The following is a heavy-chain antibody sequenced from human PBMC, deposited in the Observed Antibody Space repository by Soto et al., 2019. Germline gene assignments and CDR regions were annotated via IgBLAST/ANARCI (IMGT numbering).Heavy chain of an antibody. CDR2: ISGIGGST. CDR3: ARGSSGYISSWYYFDY. J-gene: IGHJ4*02. CDR1: GFTFTDYA. Sequence: VGPLRLSCGASGFTFTDYALSWVRQAPGEGLEWVATISGIGGSTYLADSVKGRLSISRDNSKNTVSLLMNSLRAEDTAVYFCARGSSGYISSWYYFDYWGRGTLVTVSS. D-gene: IGHD6-13*01. V-gene: IGHV3-23*01.